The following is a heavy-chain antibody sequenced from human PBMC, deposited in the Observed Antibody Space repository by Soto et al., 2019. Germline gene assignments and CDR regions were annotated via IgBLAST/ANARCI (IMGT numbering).Heavy chain of an antibody. CDR3: ATDLGYCSGGSCYPGLWYFEL. CDR1: GYTLTELS. J-gene: IGHJ2*01. V-gene: IGHV1-24*01. CDR2: FDPEDGET. Sequence: QVQLVQSGAEVKKPGASVKVSCKVSGYTLTELSMHWVRQAPGKGLEWMGGFDPEDGETIYAQKFQGRVTMTEDTSTDTAYMELSSLRSEDTAVYYCATDLGYCSGGSCYPGLWYFELWGRGTLVTVSS. D-gene: IGHD2-15*01.